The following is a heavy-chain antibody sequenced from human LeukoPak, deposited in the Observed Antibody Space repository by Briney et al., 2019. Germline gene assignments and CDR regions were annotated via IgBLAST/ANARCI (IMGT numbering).Heavy chain of an antibody. J-gene: IGHJ1*01. CDR2: ISWNSGSI. CDR1: GFTFDDYA. CDR3: AATYSSSWYSSEYFQH. V-gene: IGHV3-9*01. D-gene: IGHD6-13*01. Sequence: GRSLRLFCAASGFTFDDYAMHWVRQAPGKGLEWVSGISWNSGSIGYADSVKGRFTISRDNAKNSLYLQMNSLRAEDTALYYCAATYSSSWYSSEYFQHWGQGTLVTVSS.